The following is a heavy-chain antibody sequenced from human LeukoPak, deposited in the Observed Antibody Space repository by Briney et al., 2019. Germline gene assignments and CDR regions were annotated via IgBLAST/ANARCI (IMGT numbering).Heavy chain of an antibody. CDR1: VGSISSGGYY. V-gene: IGHV4-31*03. J-gene: IGHJ4*02. D-gene: IGHD1-26*01. CDR2: IYYNGST. Sequence: PSETPSLTCTVSVGSISSGGYYWSWIRQHPGRGLEWNGYIYYNGSTYNNPSLKSRVTISVDTSKNQLSLKLRSVTAADTAVYYCARSQDGGTFDYWGQGTLVTVSS. CDR3: ARSQDGGTFDY.